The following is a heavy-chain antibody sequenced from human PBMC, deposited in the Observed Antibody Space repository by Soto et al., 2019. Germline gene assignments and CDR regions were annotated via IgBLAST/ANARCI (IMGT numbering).Heavy chain of an antibody. CDR1: GFTFNNYA. CDR3: VKDWTGDTCPFMDV. V-gene: IGHV3-23*01. D-gene: IGHD2-8*02. Sequence: EVQLLESGGGLVQPGGSLRLSCAASGFTFNNYAMTWVRQAPGKGLEWVSTISGSDGSTYYADSVKGRFTISRDNSKNALYLQISSLRAEDTALYYCVKDWTGDTCPFMDVWGQGTSVTVSS. CDR2: ISGSDGST. J-gene: IGHJ6*01.